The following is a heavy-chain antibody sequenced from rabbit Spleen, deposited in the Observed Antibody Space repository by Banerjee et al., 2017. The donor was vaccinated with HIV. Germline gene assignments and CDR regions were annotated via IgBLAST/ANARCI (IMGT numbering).Heavy chain of an antibody. J-gene: IGHJ4*01. CDR2: IYAAKGST. Sequence: QEQLEESGGDLVKPEGSLTLSCKASGIDFTNYYISWVRQAPGKGLEWIGIIYAAKGSTDYASWVNGRFTISSDNAQSTVDLKMTSLTAADTATYFCARGYSGGINNYVVAFNLWGPGTLVTVS. CDR1: GIDFTNYY. CDR3: ARGYSGGINNYVVAFNL. D-gene: IGHD4-1*01. V-gene: IGHV1S43*01.